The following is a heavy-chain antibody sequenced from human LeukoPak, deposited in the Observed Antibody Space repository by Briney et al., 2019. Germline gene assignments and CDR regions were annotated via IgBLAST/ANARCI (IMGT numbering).Heavy chain of an antibody. CDR1: GGSFSGYY. J-gene: IGHJ4*02. V-gene: IGHV4-34*01. D-gene: IGHD3-22*01. CDR3: ARVSRNYYDSSGYPTDFDY. Sequence: SETLSLTCAVYGGSFSGYYWSWIRQPPGKGLEWIGEINHSGSTNYNPSLKSRVTISVDTSKNQFSLKLSSVTAADTAVYYCARVSRNYYDSSGYPTDFDYWGQGTLVTVSS. CDR2: INHSGST.